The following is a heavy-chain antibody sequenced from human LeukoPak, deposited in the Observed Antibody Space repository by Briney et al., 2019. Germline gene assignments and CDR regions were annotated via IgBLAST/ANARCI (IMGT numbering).Heavy chain of an antibody. V-gene: IGHV3-53*01. Sequence: GGSLRLSCAASGFTVSSNYMSWVRQAPGKGLEWVSVIYSGGSTYYADSVKGRFTISRDNSKNMLYLRMNSLRAEDTAVYYCARDKGYYGMDVWGQGTTVTVSS. J-gene: IGHJ6*02. CDR1: GFTVSSNY. CDR2: IYSGGST. CDR3: ARDKGYYGMDV.